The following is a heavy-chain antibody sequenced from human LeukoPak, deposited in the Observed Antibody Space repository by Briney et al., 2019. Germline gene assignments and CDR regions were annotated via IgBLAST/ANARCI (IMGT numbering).Heavy chain of an antibody. V-gene: IGHV4-39*07. CDR2: MHYSGST. CDR1: GGSLRSSSYY. Sequence: PSETLSLTCTVSGGSLRSSSYYWGWIRQSPGKGLEWIGSMHYSGSTFYNPSLKSRVTISVDRSKNQFSLKLSSVTAADTAVYYCARVSWGYYFDYWGQGTLVTVSS. J-gene: IGHJ4*02. CDR3: ARVSWGYYFDY. D-gene: IGHD3-16*01.